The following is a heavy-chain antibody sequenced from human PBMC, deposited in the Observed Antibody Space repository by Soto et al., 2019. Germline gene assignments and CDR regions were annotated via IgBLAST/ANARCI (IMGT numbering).Heavy chain of an antibody. CDR3: SNDYGDYAPNLGDMDV. J-gene: IGHJ6*02. CDR1: GFTFSSYG. Sequence: QVQLVESGGGVVQPGRSLRLSCAASGFTFSSYGMHWVRQAPGKGLEWVAVIWYDGSNKYYADSVKGRFTISRDNSKNTLYLQMNSMRAEDTAVYYCSNDYGDYAPNLGDMDVWGQGTTVTFSS. D-gene: IGHD4-17*01. CDR2: IWYDGSNK. V-gene: IGHV3-33*06.